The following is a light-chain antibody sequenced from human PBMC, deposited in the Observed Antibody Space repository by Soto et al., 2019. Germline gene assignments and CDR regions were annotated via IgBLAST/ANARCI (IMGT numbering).Light chain of an antibody. CDR1: QGISSW. V-gene: IGKV1-5*03. Sequence: DIQMTQSPSTLSASVGDRVTVTCRASQGISSWLAWYQQKPGKAPKLLIYKASSLESGVPSRFSGSGSGTEFTLTISSLQPDDFATYYCQQYNSYPGTFGQGTKVEIK. CDR3: QQYNSYPGT. CDR2: KAS. J-gene: IGKJ1*01.